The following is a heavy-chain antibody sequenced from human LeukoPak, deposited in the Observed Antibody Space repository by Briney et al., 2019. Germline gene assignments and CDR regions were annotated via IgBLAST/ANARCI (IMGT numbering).Heavy chain of an antibody. CDR3: ARLIHYSDNTGDF. CDR2: INPNSGAT. J-gene: IGHJ4*02. V-gene: IGHV1-2*02. D-gene: IGHD3-22*01. Sequence: GASVKVSCKASGYTFTSYGISWVRQAPGQGLEWMGWINPNSGATNYAQKYRGRVTMTSDTSISTAYMELSRLRADDTAAYYCARLIHYSDNTGDFWGQGTLVTVSS. CDR1: GYTFTSYG.